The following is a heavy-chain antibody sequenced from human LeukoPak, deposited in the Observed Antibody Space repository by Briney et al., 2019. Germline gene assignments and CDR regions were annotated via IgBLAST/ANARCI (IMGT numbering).Heavy chain of an antibody. V-gene: IGHV3-21*01. D-gene: IGHD3-22*01. CDR3: ARAPAHYYDSSDHYYVGESYFDY. CDR1: RFTFSSYS. J-gene: IGHJ4*02. Sequence: GGSLRLSCAASRFTFSSYSMNWVRQAPGKGLEWVSSISSNSSYIYYADSVKGRFTISRDNAKNSLYLQMNSLRAEDTAVYYCARAPAHYYDSSDHYYVGESYFDYWGQGILVTVSS. CDR2: ISSNSSYI.